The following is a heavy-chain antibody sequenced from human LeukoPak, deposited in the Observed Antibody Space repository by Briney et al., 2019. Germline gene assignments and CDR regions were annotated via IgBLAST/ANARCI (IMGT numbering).Heavy chain of an antibody. D-gene: IGHD2-2*01. CDR2: SIPIFGTA. V-gene: IGHV1-69*01. CDR3: ARGSSKYNWFDP. Sequence: SVKVSCKASGGTFTSYAISWVRQAPGQGLGGRGGSIPIFGTANNEQKFQGRVTITADESTSTAYMELSSLRSEDTAVYYCARGSSKYNWFDPWGQGTLVTVSS. CDR1: GGTFTSYA. J-gene: IGHJ5*02.